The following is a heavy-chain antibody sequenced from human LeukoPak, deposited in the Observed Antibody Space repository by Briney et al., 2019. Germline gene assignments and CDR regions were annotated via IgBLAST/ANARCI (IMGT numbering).Heavy chain of an antibody. V-gene: IGHV3-53*01. CDR1: GFTVSSNY. J-gene: IGHJ3*02. CDR3: ARDQGYDSSGYQRRDAFDI. Sequence: PRGSLRLSCAASGFTVSSNYMSWVRQAPGKGLEWVSVIYSVGSTYYADSVKGRLTISRDNAKNTLYLQMNSLRAEDTAVYYCARDQGYDSSGYQRRDAFDIWGQGTMVTVPS. CDR2: IYSVGST. D-gene: IGHD3-22*01.